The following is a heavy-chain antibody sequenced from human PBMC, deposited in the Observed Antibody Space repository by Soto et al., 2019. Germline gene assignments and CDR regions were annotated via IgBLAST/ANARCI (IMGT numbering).Heavy chain of an antibody. CDR3: AKCMLPNYYYYYGMDV. V-gene: IGHV3-30*18. Sequence: GGSLRLSCAASGFTFSSYGMHWVRQAPGKGLEWVAVISYDGSNKYYADSVKGRFTISRDNSKNTLYLQMNSLRAEDTAVYYCAKCMLPNYYYYYGMDVWGQGTTVTVSS. CDR1: GFTFSSYG. D-gene: IGHD2-8*01. J-gene: IGHJ6*02. CDR2: ISYDGSNK.